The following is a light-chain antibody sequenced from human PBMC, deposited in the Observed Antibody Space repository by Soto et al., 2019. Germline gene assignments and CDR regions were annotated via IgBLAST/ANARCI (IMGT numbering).Light chain of an antibody. CDR2: DAS. CDR3: QQYNSYLYT. Sequence: DIQMTQSPSTLSASVGDRVTITCRASQSISSWLAWYQQKPGKAPKLLIYDASSLESGVPSWFNGSRSGTKFTLTISSLQPDDFATYYCQQYNSYLYTCGQGTKLEIK. V-gene: IGKV1-5*01. CDR1: QSISSW. J-gene: IGKJ2*01.